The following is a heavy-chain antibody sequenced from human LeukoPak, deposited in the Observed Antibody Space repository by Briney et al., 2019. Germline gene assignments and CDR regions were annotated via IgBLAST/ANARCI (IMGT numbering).Heavy chain of an antibody. Sequence: ASETLSLTCTVSGGSISGYYWSWIRQPPGKGLEWIGEINHSGSTNYNPSLKSRVTISVDTSKNQFSLKLSSVTAADTAVYYCARGTNYGDYPKYYYYYYMDVWGKGTTVTVSS. CDR2: INHSGST. J-gene: IGHJ6*03. CDR3: ARGTNYGDYPKYYYYYYMDV. D-gene: IGHD4-17*01. CDR1: GGSISGYY. V-gene: IGHV4-34*01.